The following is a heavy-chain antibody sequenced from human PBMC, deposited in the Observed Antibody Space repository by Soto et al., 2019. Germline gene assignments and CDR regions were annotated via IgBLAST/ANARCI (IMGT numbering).Heavy chain of an antibody. CDR3: ARLRWLRVRPDAFDI. D-gene: IGHD5-12*01. CDR2: IYYSGST. CDR1: GGSISSGGYY. Sequence: QVQLQESGPGLVKPSQTLSLTCTVSGGSISSGGYYWSWIRQHPGKGLEWIGYIYYSGSTYYNPSLKSRVTISVDTSKNQFSLKLSSVTAADTAVYYCARLRWLRVRPDAFDIWGQGTMVTVSS. J-gene: IGHJ3*02. V-gene: IGHV4-31*03.